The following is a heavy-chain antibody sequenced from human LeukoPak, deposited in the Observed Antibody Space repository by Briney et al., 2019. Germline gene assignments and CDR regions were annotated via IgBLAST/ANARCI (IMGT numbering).Heavy chain of an antibody. CDR1: GFTFSGSA. Sequence: PGGSLRLSCAASGFTFSGSAMHWVRQASGKGLEWVGRIRSKANSYATAYAASVKGRFTISRDDSKNTAYLQMNSLKTEDTAVYYCTRDPPPACGGDCYQEEVAFDIWGQGTMVTVSS. CDR3: TRDPPPACGGDCYQEEVAFDI. V-gene: IGHV3-73*01. CDR2: IRSKANSYAT. D-gene: IGHD2-21*01. J-gene: IGHJ3*02.